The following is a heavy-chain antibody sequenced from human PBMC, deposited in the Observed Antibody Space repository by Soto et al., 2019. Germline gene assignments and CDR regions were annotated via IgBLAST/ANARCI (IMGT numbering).Heavy chain of an antibody. CDR2: ISYLGTNK. Sequence: GGSLRLSCAASGFTFSTYAMHWVRQAPGKGLEWVALISYLGTNKYYADSVKGRFAVSRDKSKNTLHLQMDSLEPEDTAIYYCARGSVLRSPGSYLGLDVWGQGTKVTVSS. D-gene: IGHD1-26*01. CDR3: ARGSVLRSPGSYLGLDV. V-gene: IGHV3-30*09. J-gene: IGHJ6*02. CDR1: GFTFSTYA.